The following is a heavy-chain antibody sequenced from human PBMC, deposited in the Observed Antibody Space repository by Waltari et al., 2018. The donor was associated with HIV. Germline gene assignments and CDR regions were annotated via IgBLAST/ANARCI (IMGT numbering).Heavy chain of an antibody. V-gene: IGHV2-5*01. CDR1: GFSLTTRGVG. CDR2: IYWNDGK. J-gene: IGHJ5*02. Sequence: QITLKESGPTLVKPKQTLTLTCTFSGFSLTTRGVGVGWIRQPPGTALEWRALIYWNDGKRFSPSLKSRLPITKDTAKNQVVLTMTNMDPVDTATYYCAPWIVTTTNWFHPWGQGTLVTVSS. CDR3: APWIVTTTNWFHP. D-gene: IGHD4-17*01.